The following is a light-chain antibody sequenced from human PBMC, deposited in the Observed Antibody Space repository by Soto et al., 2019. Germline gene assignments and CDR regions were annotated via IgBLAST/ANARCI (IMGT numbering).Light chain of an antibody. CDR2: GAS. CDR1: QSVSSS. V-gene: IGKV3-15*01. Sequence: IVMTQSPATLSVSPGERATLSCRASQSVSSSLAWYQHTPGQAPRLLISGASNGATGIPPKFSGSVSGTEFTLTVDSLQSDDIAVYYCQQYYNWPVTFGGGTKVDI. J-gene: IGKJ4*01. CDR3: QQYYNWPVT.